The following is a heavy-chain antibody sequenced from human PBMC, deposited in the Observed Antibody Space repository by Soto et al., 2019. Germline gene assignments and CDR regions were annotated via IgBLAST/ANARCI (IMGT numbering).Heavy chain of an antibody. V-gene: IGHV1-24*01. Sequence: ASVKVSCKVSGYTLTELSMHWVRQAPGKGLEWMGGFDPEYGETIYAQKFQGRVTMTEDTSTDTAYMELSSLRSEDTAVYYCATRTVVVAATRLIPFFDIWGQGTMVTVSS. CDR2: FDPEYGET. J-gene: IGHJ3*02. D-gene: IGHD2-15*01. CDR1: GYTLTELS. CDR3: ATRTVVVAATRLIPFFDI.